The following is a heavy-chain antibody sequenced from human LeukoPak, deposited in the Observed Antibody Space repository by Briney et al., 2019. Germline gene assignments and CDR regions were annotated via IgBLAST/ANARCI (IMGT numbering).Heavy chain of an antibody. Sequence: PGGSLRLSCAASGFSFSNHGMNWVRQAPGKGLEWLSGIGPRGGGTYYADSVKGRFTISRDNSKNTLYLQMNSLRAEDTAVYYCAGAPYYDSSGYPYWGQGTLVTVSS. D-gene: IGHD3-22*01. CDR2: IGPRGGGT. J-gene: IGHJ4*02. CDR1: GFSFSNHG. V-gene: IGHV3-23*01. CDR3: AGAPYYDSSGYPY.